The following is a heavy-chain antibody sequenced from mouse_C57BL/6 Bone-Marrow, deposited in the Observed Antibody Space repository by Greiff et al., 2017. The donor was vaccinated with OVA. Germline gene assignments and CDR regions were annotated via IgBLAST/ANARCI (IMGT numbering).Heavy chain of an antibody. V-gene: IGHV5-9*01. CDR2: ISGGGGNT. Sequence: DVKLVESGGGLVKPGGSLKLSCAASGFTFSSYTMSWVRQTPEKRLEWVATISGGGGNTYYPDSVKGRFTISRDNAKNNLYLQMSSLRSEDTALYYCARGSAYAMDYWGQGTSVTVSS. D-gene: IGHD1-1*01. J-gene: IGHJ4*01. CDR3: ARGSAYAMDY. CDR1: GFTFSSYT.